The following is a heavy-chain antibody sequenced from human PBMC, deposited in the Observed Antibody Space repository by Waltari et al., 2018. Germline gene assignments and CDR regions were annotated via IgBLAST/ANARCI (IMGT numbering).Heavy chain of an antibody. CDR2: IFGDVRT. CDR3: ATVGEGTSGYYHY. V-gene: IGHV3-53*02. J-gene: IGHJ4*02. Sequence: EVQLIETGGGLIQPGGSLRRCCAASGLPARNSHMSWVRQAPGKGLEWVSDIFGDVRTSYAEAVRGRFTISTDTSKNTLYLQMSSLTVEDTATYYCATVGEGTSGYYHYWGQGTLVTVSS. CDR1: GLPARNSH. D-gene: IGHD5-18*01.